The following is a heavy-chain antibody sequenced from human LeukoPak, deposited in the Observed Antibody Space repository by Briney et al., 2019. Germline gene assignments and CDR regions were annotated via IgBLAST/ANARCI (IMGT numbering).Heavy chain of an antibody. Sequence: GGSLRLSCAASGFTVSSNYMSWVRQAPGKGLEWVSVIYSGGSTYYAASVKGRFFISRDNSRNTVYLQMNSLRAEDTAVYFCSRAVWDYWGQGTLVTVSS. D-gene: IGHD3-16*01. CDR1: GFTVSSNY. J-gene: IGHJ4*02. CDR3: SRAVWDY. V-gene: IGHV3-66*01. CDR2: IYSGGST.